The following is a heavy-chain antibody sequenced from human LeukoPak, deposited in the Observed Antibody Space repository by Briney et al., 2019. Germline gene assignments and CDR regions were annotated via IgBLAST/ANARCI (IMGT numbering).Heavy chain of an antibody. D-gene: IGHD6-6*01. J-gene: IGHJ6*03. CDR2: IYTSGST. CDR3: ARDLGVAARRGYYYCMDV. V-gene: IGHV4-61*02. Sequence: KTSETLSLTCTVSGGSISSGSYYWSWIRQPAGKGLEWIGRIYTSGSTNYNPSLKSRVTISVDTSKNQFSLKLSSVTAADTAVYYCARDLGVAARRGYYYCMDVWGKGTTVTVSS. CDR1: GGSISSGSYY.